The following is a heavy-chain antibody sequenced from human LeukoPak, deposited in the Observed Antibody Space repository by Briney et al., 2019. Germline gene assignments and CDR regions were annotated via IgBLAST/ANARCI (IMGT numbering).Heavy chain of an antibody. CDR2: INTDGSST. V-gene: IGHV3-74*01. D-gene: IGHD3-22*01. CDR1: GFTFSSYW. CDR3: AREGLNYYDSSGYSV. Sequence: GGSLRLSCAASGFTFSSYWMHWVRQAPGKGLVWVSRINTDGSSTSYADSGKGRFTISKANDKNTLYLKMNSLRAADRAVYNCAREGLNYYDSSGYSVWGQGTLVTVSS. J-gene: IGHJ4*02.